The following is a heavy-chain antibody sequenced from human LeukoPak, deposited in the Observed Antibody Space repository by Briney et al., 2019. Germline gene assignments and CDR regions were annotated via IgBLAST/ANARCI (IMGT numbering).Heavy chain of an antibody. CDR2: IYYSGST. V-gene: IGHV4-59*01. J-gene: IGHJ6*03. Sequence: SETLSLTCTVSGGSISSYYWSWLRQPPGKGLEWIGYIYYSGSTNYNPSLKSRVTISVDTSKNQFSLKLSSVTAADTAVYYCARVKGYTIFGVVISNYYYYYMDVWGKGTTVTVSS. D-gene: IGHD3-3*01. CDR3: ARVKGYTIFGVVISNYYYYYMDV. CDR1: GGSISSYY.